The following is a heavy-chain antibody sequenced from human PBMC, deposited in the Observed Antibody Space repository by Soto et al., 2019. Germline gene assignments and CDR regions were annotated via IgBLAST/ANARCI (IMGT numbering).Heavy chain of an antibody. CDR2: ISARGEKT. CDR1: GFTLNSYA. J-gene: IGHJ6*02. V-gene: IGHV3-23*01. D-gene: IGHD3-22*01. Sequence: LRLSCAASGFTLNSYAMNWVRQAPGKGLEWVSGISARGEKTYYADSVKGRFTISRDNSKNTVYLQMNSLRAKDTAVFYCAKALPMYYYDSSGYSDYYYDMDVWGQGTTVTVSS. CDR3: AKALPMYYYDSSGYSDYYYDMDV.